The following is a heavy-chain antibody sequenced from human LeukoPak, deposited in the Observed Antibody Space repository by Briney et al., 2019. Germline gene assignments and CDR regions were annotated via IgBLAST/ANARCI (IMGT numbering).Heavy chain of an antibody. Sequence: ASVTVSCTASGYTFTSYAMNWVRQAPGQGLEWMGWINTNTGNPTYARGFTGRFVFSLDTSVSTAYLQISSLKAEDTAVYYCAREREWLAAYYYYGMDVWGQGTTATVSS. V-gene: IGHV7-4-1*02. CDR2: INTNTGNP. CDR3: AREREWLAAYYYYGMDV. D-gene: IGHD6-19*01. CDR1: GYTFTSYA. J-gene: IGHJ6*02.